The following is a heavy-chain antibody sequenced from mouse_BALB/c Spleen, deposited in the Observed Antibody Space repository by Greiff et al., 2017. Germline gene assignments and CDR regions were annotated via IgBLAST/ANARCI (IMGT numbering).Heavy chain of an antibody. D-gene: IGHD2-1*01. CDR2: ISTYYGDA. CDR3: ARDGNYAMDY. V-gene: IGHV1S137*01. J-gene: IGHJ4*01. Sequence: LVESGAELVRPGVSVKISCKGSGYTFTDYAMHWVKQSHAKSLEWIGVISTYYGDASYNQKFKGKATMTVDKSSSTAYMELARLTSEDSAIYYCARDGNYAMDYWGQGTSVTVSS. CDR1: GYTFTDYA.